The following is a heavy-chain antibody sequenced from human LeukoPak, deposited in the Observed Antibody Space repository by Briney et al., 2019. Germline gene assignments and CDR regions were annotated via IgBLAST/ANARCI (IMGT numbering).Heavy chain of an antibody. CDR2: IYTSGST. CDR1: GGSISSYY. CDR3: ARENYYDSSGYYFGFDY. V-gene: IGHV4-4*07. Sequence: SETLSLTCTASGGSISSYYWSWIRQPAGKGLEWIGRIYTSGSTNYNPSLKSRVTMSVDTSKNQFSLKLSSVTAADTAVYYCARENYYDSSGYYFGFDYWGQGTLVTVSS. D-gene: IGHD3-22*01. J-gene: IGHJ4*02.